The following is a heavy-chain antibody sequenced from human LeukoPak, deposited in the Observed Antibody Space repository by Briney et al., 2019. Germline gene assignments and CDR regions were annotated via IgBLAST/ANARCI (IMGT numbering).Heavy chain of an antibody. J-gene: IGHJ3*02. CDR2: IYHSGST. CDR1: GYSISSGYY. V-gene: IGHV4-38-2*01. Sequence: PSETLSLTCAVSGYSISSGYYWGWLRQPPGKGLEWIGSIYHSGSTYYNPSLKSRVTISVDTSKNQFSLKLSSVTAADTAVYYCARHEDAFDIWGQGTMVTVSS. CDR3: ARHEDAFDI.